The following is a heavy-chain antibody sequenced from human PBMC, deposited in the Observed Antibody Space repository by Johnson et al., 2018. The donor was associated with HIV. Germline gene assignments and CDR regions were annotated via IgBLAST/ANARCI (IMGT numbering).Heavy chain of an antibody. CDR1: GFTFDDYG. CDR2: ISYDGIKT. J-gene: IGHJ3*02. CDR3: TRESTETFDI. V-gene: IGHV3-30*03. D-gene: IGHD1-14*01. Sequence: QVQLVESGGGLVQPGRSLRLSCAASGFTFDDYGMSWVRQAPGKGLEWVALISYDGIKTYYEDSVKGRFSISRDNAKNSLYLQMSSLRAEDTAVYYCTRESTETFDIWGQGTMVTVSS.